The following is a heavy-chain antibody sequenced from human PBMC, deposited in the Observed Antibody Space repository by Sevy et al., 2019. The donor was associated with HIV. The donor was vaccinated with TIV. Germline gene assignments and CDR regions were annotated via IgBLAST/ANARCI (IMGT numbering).Heavy chain of an antibody. D-gene: IGHD4-4*01. CDR1: GFTFSSYA. Sequence: GGSLRLSCAASGFTFSSYAMSWVRQAPGKGLEWVSAISGSGGSTYYADSGKGRFTISRDNSKNTLYLQMNGLRAEDTAVYYCAKDVGGNSPLSIYYYYYYMDVWGKGTTVTVSS. CDR2: ISGSGGST. V-gene: IGHV3-23*01. CDR3: AKDVGGNSPLSIYYYYYYMDV. J-gene: IGHJ6*03.